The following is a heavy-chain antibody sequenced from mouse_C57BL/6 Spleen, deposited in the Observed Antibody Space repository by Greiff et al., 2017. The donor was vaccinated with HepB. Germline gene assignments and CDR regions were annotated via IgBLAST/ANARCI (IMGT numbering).Heavy chain of an antibody. CDR3: ARWDGERGAMDY. CDR1: GYTFTSYW. CDR2: IDPSDSYT. Sequence: QVQLQQPGAELVKPGASVKLSCKASGYTFTSYWMQWVKQRPGQGLEWIGEIDPSDSYTNYNQKFKGKATLTVDTSSSTAYMQLSSLTSEDSAVYYCARWDGERGAMDYWGQGTSVTVSS. D-gene: IGHD4-1*01. V-gene: IGHV1-50*01. J-gene: IGHJ4*01.